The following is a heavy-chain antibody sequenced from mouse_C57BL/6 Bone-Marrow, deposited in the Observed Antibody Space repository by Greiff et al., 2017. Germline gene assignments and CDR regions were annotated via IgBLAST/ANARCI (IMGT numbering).Heavy chain of an antibody. CDR1: GFSLTSYG. D-gene: IGHD1-1*01. J-gene: IGHJ3*01. Sequence: VKLVESGPGLVQPSQSLSITCTVSGFSLTSYGVHWVRQSPGKGLEWLGVIWSGGSTDYNAAFISRLSISKDNSKSQVFFKMNSLQADDTAIYYCARNYYGSSYPWFAYWGQGTLVTVSA. V-gene: IGHV2-2*01. CDR2: IWSGGST. CDR3: ARNYYGSSYPWFAY.